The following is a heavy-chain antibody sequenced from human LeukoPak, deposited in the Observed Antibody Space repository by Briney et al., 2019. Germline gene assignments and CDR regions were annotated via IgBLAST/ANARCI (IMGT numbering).Heavy chain of an antibody. V-gene: IGHV4-59*01. CDR3: ARGSITMVRGVLYTDYYMDV. J-gene: IGHJ6*03. D-gene: IGHD3-10*01. Sequence: SETLSLTCTVSGGSISSYYWSWIRQPPGKGLEWIGYIYYSGSTNYNPSFKSRVTISEDTSKNQFSLKLSSVTAADTAVYYCARGSITMVRGVLYTDYYMDVWGKGTTVTISS. CDR2: IYYSGST. CDR1: GGSISSYY.